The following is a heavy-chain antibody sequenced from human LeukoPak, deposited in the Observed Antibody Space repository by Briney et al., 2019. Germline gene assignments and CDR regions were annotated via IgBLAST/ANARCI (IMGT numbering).Heavy chain of an antibody. J-gene: IGHJ4*02. Sequence: GGSLRLSCAASGFTLRGYGMHWVRQAPGKGLEWVAFIRSDGGDKSYADSVKGRFTISRDNSENKLYLQINSLRVEDTAVYYCVKDTPTSGYHLDSWGQGTLVTVSS. CDR3: VKDTPTSGYHLDS. CDR1: GFTLRGYG. V-gene: IGHV3-30*02. CDR2: IRSDGGDK. D-gene: IGHD3-9*01.